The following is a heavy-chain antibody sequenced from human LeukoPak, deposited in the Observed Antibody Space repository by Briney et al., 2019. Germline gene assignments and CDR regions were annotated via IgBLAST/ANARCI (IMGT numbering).Heavy chain of an antibody. CDR3: SREVGTTGWFDH. CDR1: GGSISSYY. J-gene: IGHJ5*02. V-gene: IGHV4-59*01. D-gene: IGHD1-1*01. Sequence: SETLSLTCTVSGGSISSYYWSWIRQPPGKGLEWIGYIYYSGSTNYNPSLKSRVTISVDTSKNQFSLKLSSVTAADTAVYYCSREVGTTGWFDHWGQGTLVTVSS. CDR2: IYYSGST.